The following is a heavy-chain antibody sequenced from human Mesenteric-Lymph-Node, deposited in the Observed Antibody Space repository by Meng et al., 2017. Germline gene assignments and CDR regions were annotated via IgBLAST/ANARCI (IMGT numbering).Heavy chain of an antibody. V-gene: IGHV3-23*01. CDR3: AKMEPGWYVKT. CDR2: ISGTGGNT. CDR1: GFIFSDYA. D-gene: IGHD6-19*01. Sequence: EVRLLDSGGGLVQPGGSLSLSCAVSGFIFSDYAMSWVRQAPGKGLEWVAPISGTGGNTYYADSVKGRFTVSRDNPKNTLYLQMNSLRVDDTAVYYCAKMEPGWYVKTWGQGTLVTVSS. J-gene: IGHJ5*02.